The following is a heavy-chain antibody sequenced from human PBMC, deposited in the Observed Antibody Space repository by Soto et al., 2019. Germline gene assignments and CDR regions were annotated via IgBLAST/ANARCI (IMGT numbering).Heavy chain of an antibody. D-gene: IGHD3-10*01. CDR3: GSGSPTDYYYYGMDV. J-gene: IGHJ6*02. CDR1: GYTFTSYD. Sequence: ASVKVSCKASGYTFTSYDINWVRQATGQGLEWMGWMNPNSGNTGYAQKFQGRVTMTRNTSISTAYMELSSLRSEDTAVYYYGSGSPTDYYYYGMDVWGQGTTVTVSS. CDR2: MNPNSGNT. V-gene: IGHV1-8*01.